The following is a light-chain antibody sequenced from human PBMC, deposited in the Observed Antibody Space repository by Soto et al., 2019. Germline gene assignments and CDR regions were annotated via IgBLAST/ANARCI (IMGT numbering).Light chain of an antibody. Sequence: EIVLTQSPGTLSLSPGERATLSCRASQSVSSSYLAWYQQKPGQAPRLLIYGASSRATGIPDSFSGSGSGTDFTLTISTLKPEDFAVYYCQQYCSSPLFTFGPGTKVDIK. CDR3: QQYCSSPLFT. V-gene: IGKV3-20*01. CDR1: QSVSSSY. CDR2: GAS. J-gene: IGKJ3*01.